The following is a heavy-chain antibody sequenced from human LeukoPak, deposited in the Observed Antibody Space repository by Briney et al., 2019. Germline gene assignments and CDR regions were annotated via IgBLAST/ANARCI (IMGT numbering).Heavy chain of an antibody. J-gene: IGHJ4*02. CDR1: GFTFGDYA. V-gene: IGHV3-49*04. D-gene: IGHD1-26*01. Sequence: PGGSLRLSCTASGFTFGDYAMSWVRQAPGKGLECVGFIRSKAYGGTTEYAASVKGRFTISRDDSKSIPYLQMNSLKTEDTAVYYCTTHLGAPYYFDYWGQGTLVTVSS. CDR2: IRSKAYGGTT. CDR3: TTHLGAPYYFDY.